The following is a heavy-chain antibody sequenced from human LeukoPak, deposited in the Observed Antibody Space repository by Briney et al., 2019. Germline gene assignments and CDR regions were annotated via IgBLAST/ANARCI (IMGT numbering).Heavy chain of an antibody. J-gene: IGHJ3*02. CDR3: ARDRSSGSYYAFDI. V-gene: IGHV3-7*01. CDR2: IKQDGSEK. Sequence: PGGSLRLSCAASGFTFSSYWMSWVRQAPGKGLEWVANIKQDGSEKYYVDSVKGRFTISRDNAKNSLYLQMNSLRAEDTAVYYCARDRSSGSYYAFDIWGQGTMVTVSS. CDR1: GFTFSSYW. D-gene: IGHD1-26*01.